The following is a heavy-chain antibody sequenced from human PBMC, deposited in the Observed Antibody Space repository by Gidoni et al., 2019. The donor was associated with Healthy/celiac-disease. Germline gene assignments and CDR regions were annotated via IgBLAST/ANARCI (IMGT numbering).Heavy chain of an antibody. CDR3: AKEPGGGSSSWREGY. Sequence: QVQLVESGGGVVQPGRSLRLSCAASGFTFSSYGMHWVRQAPGKGLEWVAVISYDGSNKYDADSVKGRFTISRDNSKNTLYLQMNSLRAEDTAVYYCAKEPGGGSSSWREGYWGQGTLVTVSS. CDR1: GFTFSSYG. V-gene: IGHV3-30*18. CDR2: ISYDGSNK. D-gene: IGHD6-13*01. J-gene: IGHJ4*02.